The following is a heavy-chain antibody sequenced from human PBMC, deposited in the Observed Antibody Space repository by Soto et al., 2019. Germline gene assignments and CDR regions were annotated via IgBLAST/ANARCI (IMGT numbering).Heavy chain of an antibody. J-gene: IGHJ4*02. CDR2: INHSGST. CDR3: ASAAPRNCRGGSCYSGSDY. CDR1: GGSFSGYY. Sequence: SETLSLTCAVYGGSFSGYYWSWIRQPPGKGLEWTGEINHSGSTNYNPSLTSRVTISVDTSKNQFSLKLTSVTAVDTAVDYCASAAPRNCRGGSCYSGSDYGGQGTLVTVSS. V-gene: IGHV4-34*01. D-gene: IGHD2-15*01.